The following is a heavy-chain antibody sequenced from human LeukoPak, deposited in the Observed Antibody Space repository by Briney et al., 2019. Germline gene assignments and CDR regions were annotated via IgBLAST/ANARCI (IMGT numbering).Heavy chain of an antibody. CDR1: GFTFSSYG. CDR2: IWYDGSNK. CDR3: ARNYYDSSGYYYHYYYYYMDV. Sequence: PGGSLRLSCAASGFTFSSYGMHWVRQAPGQGLEWVAVIWYDGSNKYYADSVKGRFTISRDNSKNTLYLQMNSLRAEDTAVYHCARNYYDSSGYYYHYYYYYMDVWGKGTTVTVSS. D-gene: IGHD3-22*01. V-gene: IGHV3-30*02. J-gene: IGHJ6*03.